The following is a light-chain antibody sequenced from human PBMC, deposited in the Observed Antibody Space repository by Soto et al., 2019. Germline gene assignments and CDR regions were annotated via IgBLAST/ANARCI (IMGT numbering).Light chain of an antibody. Sequence: EIVLTQSPGTLSLSPGERATLSCRASQSVSSSYLAWYQQKPGQAPRLLIYGASSRATGIPDRFSGSGSGTDFTLTISRLEPEDFAAYYCQKYGSSPRTFGQGTKVDIK. J-gene: IGKJ1*01. CDR1: QSVSSSY. CDR2: GAS. V-gene: IGKV3-20*01. CDR3: QKYGSSPRT.